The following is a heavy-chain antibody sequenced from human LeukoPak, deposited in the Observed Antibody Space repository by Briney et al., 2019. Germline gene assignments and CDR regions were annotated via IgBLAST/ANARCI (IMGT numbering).Heavy chain of an antibody. D-gene: IGHD2-15*01. J-gene: IGHJ5*02. V-gene: IGHV1-69*13. Sequence: GASVKVSCKASGGTFISYAISWVRQAPGQGLEWMGGIIPIFGTANYAQKFQGRVTITADESTSTAYMELSSLRSEDTAVYYCARAWWPNNNWFDPWGQGTLVTVSS. CDR1: GGTFISYA. CDR3: ARAWWPNNNWFDP. CDR2: IIPIFGTA.